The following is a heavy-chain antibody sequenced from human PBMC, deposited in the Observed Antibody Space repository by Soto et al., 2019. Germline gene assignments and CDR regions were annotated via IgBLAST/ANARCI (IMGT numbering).Heavy chain of an antibody. CDR1: GFTFSNYV. V-gene: IGHV3-23*01. J-gene: IGHJ6*02. CDR2: ISASGAST. CDR3: AKESSASRVSYYYAMDV. Sequence: EVQLLESGGGLVQPGGSLRLSCAASGFTFSNYVMNWVRQAPGKGLEWISGISASGASTTYADSVKGRFTISRDNSKNTLYLQMNSLRAEDTGVYYCAKESSASRVSYYYAMDVWGQGTTVTVSS. D-gene: IGHD3-10*01.